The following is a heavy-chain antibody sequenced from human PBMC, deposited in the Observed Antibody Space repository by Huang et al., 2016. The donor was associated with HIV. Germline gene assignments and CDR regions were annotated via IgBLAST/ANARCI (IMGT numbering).Heavy chain of an antibody. CDR1: GFTFNKYA. J-gene: IGHJ4*02. CDR2: ISGNGNKT. Sequence: EVKVLESGGGLVQPGGSLRLSCVASGFTFNKYAMSWVRQAPGNGLAWVSLISGNGNKTYYADSVKGRFTISRDNSKNTVYLQMNSLRAEDAALYHCTVLLDYWGQGTPVTVSS. CDR3: TVLLDY. V-gene: IGHV3-23*01.